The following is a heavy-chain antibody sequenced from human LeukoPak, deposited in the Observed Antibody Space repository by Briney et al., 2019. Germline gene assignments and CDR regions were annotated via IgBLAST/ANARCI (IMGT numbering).Heavy chain of an antibody. Sequence: ASVKVSCKASGYTFTGYYMHWVRQAPGQGLEWMGWINPNSGGTNYAQKFQGRVTMTRDTSISTAYMELSRLRSDDTAVYYCARPRYDSSGYYSLFDYWGQGTLVTVSS. V-gene: IGHV1-2*02. CDR2: INPNSGGT. CDR3: ARPRYDSSGYYSLFDY. CDR1: GYTFTGYY. J-gene: IGHJ4*02. D-gene: IGHD3-22*01.